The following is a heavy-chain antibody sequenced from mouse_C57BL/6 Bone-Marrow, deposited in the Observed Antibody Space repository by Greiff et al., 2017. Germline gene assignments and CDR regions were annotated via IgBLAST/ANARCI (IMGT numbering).Heavy chain of an antibody. J-gene: IGHJ3*01. Sequence: QVQLQQPGAELVRPGSSVKLSCKASGYTFTSFWMDWVKQRPGQGLEWIGNIYPSDSETHYNQKFKDKATLTVDKFSSTAYMQISRLTYVYSAVGYCATTAQATDWFAYWGPGALVTVPA. D-gene: IGHD3-2*02. V-gene: IGHV1-61*01. CDR2: IYPSDSET. CDR1: GYTFTSFW. CDR3: ATTAQATDWFAY.